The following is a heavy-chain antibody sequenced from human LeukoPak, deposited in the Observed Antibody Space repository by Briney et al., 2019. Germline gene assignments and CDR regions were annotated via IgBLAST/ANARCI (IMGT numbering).Heavy chain of an antibody. CDR2: INQDGSEK. Sequence: GGSLRLSCVASGFTLGTYWMSWVRQTPGMGLEWVANINQDGSEKYYVDSVKGRFIISRDNAKNSLYLQMNSLRAEDTAIYYCATGGSRSGYFVHWGQGTLVTVSS. D-gene: IGHD2-15*01. V-gene: IGHV3-7*01. CDR1: GFTLGTYW. CDR3: ATGGSRSGYFVH. J-gene: IGHJ1*01.